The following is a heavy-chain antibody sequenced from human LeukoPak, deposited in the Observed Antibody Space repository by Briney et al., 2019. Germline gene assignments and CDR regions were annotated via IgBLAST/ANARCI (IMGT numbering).Heavy chain of an antibody. CDR3: AAVPIPNSSGWPGY. CDR1: GFTFTSSA. D-gene: IGHD6-19*01. Sequence: SVKVSCKASGFTFTSSAMQWVRQARGQRLEWIGWIVVGSGNTNYAQKFQERVTITRDMSTSTAYMELSSLRSEDTAVYYCAAVPIPNSSGWPGYWGQGTLVTVSS. V-gene: IGHV1-58*02. CDR2: IVVGSGNT. J-gene: IGHJ4*02.